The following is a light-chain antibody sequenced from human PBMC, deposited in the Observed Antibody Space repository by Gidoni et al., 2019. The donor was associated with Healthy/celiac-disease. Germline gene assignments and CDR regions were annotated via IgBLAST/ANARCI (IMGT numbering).Light chain of an antibody. V-gene: IGKV1-39*01. Sequence: DIQMTQSPSSLSASVGDRVTITCRASQSISSYLNWYQQKPGKAPKLLIYAASSLQSGVPSRVSGSGSGTDFTLTISSLQPEDFATYDCQQRYSTPLTFGGGTKVEIK. J-gene: IGKJ4*01. CDR2: AAS. CDR3: QQRYSTPLT. CDR1: QSISSY.